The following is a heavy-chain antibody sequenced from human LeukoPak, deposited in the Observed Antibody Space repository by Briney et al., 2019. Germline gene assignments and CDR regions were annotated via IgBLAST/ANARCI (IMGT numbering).Heavy chain of an antibody. CDR2: IKQDGSEK. Sequence: GGSLRLSCAASGFTFSNYWLTWVRQAPGQGVGRVANIKQDGSEKHYVDSVKGRFTISRDNAKNSLYLQMNSLRAEDTAVYYCARDRQIAYWGQGTLVTVSS. CDR1: GFTFSNYW. CDR3: ARDRQIAY. V-gene: IGHV3-7*01. J-gene: IGHJ4*02.